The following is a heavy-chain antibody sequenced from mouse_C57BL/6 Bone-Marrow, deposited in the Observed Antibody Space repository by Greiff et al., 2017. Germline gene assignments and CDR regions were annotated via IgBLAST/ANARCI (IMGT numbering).Heavy chain of an antibody. Sequence: QVQLQQSGAELMKPGASVKLSCKATGYTFTGYWIEWVKQRPGHGLEWIGEILPGSGSTNYNEKFKGKATFTADKSTSTAYMELRSLTSEDSAVYFCAREVAYDDYYLAYWGQGTLVTVSA. CDR3: AREVAYDDYYLAY. CDR1: GYTFTGYW. J-gene: IGHJ3*01. CDR2: ILPGSGST. V-gene: IGHV1-9*01. D-gene: IGHD2-3*01.